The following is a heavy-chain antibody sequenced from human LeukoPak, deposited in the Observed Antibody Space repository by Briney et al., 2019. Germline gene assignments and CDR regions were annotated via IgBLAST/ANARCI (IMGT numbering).Heavy chain of an antibody. Sequence: GGSLRLSCAASGFTFDDYAMHWVRQAPGKGLEWVSGISWNSGSIGYADSVKGRFTISRDNAKNSLYLQMNSLRAEDTALYYCARVRGGNWGQGTLVTVSS. CDR1: GFTFDDYA. CDR3: ARVRGGN. V-gene: IGHV3-9*01. CDR2: ISWNSGSI. D-gene: IGHD3-16*01. J-gene: IGHJ4*02.